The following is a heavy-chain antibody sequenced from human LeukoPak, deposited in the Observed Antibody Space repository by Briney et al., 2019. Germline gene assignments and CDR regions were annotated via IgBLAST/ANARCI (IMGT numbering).Heavy chain of an antibody. J-gene: IGHJ4*02. CDR2: IKPDGGEK. V-gene: IGHV3-7*01. CDR3: ARDYYYGSGSYLK. D-gene: IGHD3-10*01. CDR1: GFTFTNYW. Sequence: GGSLRLSCAASGFTFTNYWMSWVRQAPGKGLEWVANIKPDGGEKYYVDSVKGRFTISRDNAKNSLYLQMNSLRAEDTAVYYCARDYYYGSGSYLKWGQGTLVTVSS.